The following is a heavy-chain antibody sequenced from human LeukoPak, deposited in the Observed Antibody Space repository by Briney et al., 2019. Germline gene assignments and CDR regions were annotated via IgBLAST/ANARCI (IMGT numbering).Heavy chain of an antibody. CDR2: IYPGDSDT. V-gene: IGHV5-51*01. J-gene: IGHJ5*02. D-gene: IGHD6-13*01. CDR1: GYSFTSYW. Sequence: GESLKISCKGSGYSFTSYWIGWVRQMPGKGLEWMGIIYPGDSDTRYGPSFQGQVTISADKSISTAYLQWSSLKASDTAMYYCARRLYSSSSLLNWFDPWGQGTLVTVSS. CDR3: ARRLYSSSSLLNWFDP.